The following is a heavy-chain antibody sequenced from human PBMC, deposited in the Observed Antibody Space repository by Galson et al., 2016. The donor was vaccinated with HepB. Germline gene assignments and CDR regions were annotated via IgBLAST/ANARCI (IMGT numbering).Heavy chain of an antibody. J-gene: IGHJ6*02. CDR3: ARSSTGSYDFWGASSNYVSIDG. Sequence: QSGAEVKKPGESLKISCKGSGYSFDSYWIGWVRQMPGKGLEWMGIIYPGDFDTRYSPSFQDQVTISVDKSISTAHLQLNSRTASDPPMYYCARSSTGSYDFWGASSNYVSIDGWGQGTTVIV. D-gene: IGHD3-3*01. CDR1: GYSFDSYW. V-gene: IGHV5-51*01. CDR2: IYPGDFDT.